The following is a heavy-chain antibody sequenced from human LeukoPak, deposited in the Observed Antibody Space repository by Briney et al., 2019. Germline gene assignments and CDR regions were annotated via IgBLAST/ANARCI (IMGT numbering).Heavy chain of an antibody. CDR1: GVTFSSYG. Sequence: GGSLRLSCVASGVTFSSYGMHWVRQAPGKGLEWVAFIRSDGSNEYYIDSVKGRFTLSRDSSKNTLYLQMSGLRAEDTAVYYCARGGRRFWGQGTLVTVSS. V-gene: IGHV3-30*02. CDR2: IRSDGSNE. J-gene: IGHJ4*02. CDR3: ARGGRRF. D-gene: IGHD3-16*01.